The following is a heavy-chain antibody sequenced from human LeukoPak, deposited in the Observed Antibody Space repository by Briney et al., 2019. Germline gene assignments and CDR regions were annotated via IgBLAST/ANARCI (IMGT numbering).Heavy chain of an antibody. V-gene: IGHV1-69*13. D-gene: IGHD6-13*01. CDR2: IIPIFGTA. CDR3: ARDNKIAAAGTFHYYYYMDV. J-gene: IGHJ6*03. Sequence: ASVKVSCKASGGTFSSYAISWVRQAPGQGLEWMGGIIPIFGTANYAQKFQGRVTITADESTSTAYMELSSLGSEDTAVYYCARDNKIAAAGTFHYYYYMDVWGKGTTVTISS. CDR1: GGTFSSYA.